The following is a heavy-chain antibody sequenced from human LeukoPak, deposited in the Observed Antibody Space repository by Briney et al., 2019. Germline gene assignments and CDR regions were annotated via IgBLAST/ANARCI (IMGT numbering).Heavy chain of an antibody. CDR3: TRGGLWYYYMDV. V-gene: IGHV5-51*01. CDR2: IYPGDSDS. CDR1: GYSFSTYW. J-gene: IGHJ6*03. D-gene: IGHD3/OR15-3a*01. Sequence: GESLKISCKGSGYSFSTYWIGWVRLMPGKGLEWMGIIYPGDSDSKYSPSFQGQVTISADRSISTAFLQWNSLKASDTAMYFCTRGGLWYYYMDVWGTGTSVTVSS.